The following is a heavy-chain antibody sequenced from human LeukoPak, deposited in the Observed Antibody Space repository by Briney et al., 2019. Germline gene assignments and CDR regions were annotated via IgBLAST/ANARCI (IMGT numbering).Heavy chain of an antibody. Sequence: SVTLSLTCSVSGGSISSYYWSWIRQPPGKGLEWIGYIYYSGSTNYNPSLKSRVTISVDTSKNQFSLKLSSVTAADTAVYYCARVPYCSSTSCYILDYWGQGTLVTVSS. D-gene: IGHD2-2*02. CDR2: IYYSGST. CDR1: GGSISSYY. J-gene: IGHJ4*02. V-gene: IGHV4-59*01. CDR3: ARVPYCSSTSCYILDY.